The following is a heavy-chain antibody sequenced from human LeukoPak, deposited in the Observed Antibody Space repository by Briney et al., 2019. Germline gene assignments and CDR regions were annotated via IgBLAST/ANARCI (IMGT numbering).Heavy chain of an antibody. Sequence: GGSLRLSCAASGFTFSTYWMYWVRQAPGKGLVWVSRINSDESSTSYADSVKGRFTISRDNAKNTLYPQMNSLRVEDTAVYYCAKGTTSSSWSSSDYWGQGTLVTVSS. CDR1: GFTFSTYW. V-gene: IGHV3-74*01. CDR3: AKGTTSSSWSSSDY. D-gene: IGHD6-13*01. J-gene: IGHJ4*02. CDR2: INSDESST.